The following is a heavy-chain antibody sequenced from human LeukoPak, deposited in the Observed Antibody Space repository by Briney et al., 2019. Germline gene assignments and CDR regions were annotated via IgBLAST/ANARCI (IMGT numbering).Heavy chain of an antibody. CDR2: ISNDGTNK. CDR1: GFSFSSYV. Sequence: GGSLRLSCAASGFSFSSYVMHWVRQAPGKGLEWLAVISNDGTNKYYADSVKGRFTISRDNSKNTLYLLMNSLRAEDTAVYYCARGSRNSGSTHDFDYWGQGTLVTVSS. CDR3: ARGSRNSGSTHDFDY. D-gene: IGHD3-10*01. V-gene: IGHV3-30*04. J-gene: IGHJ4*02.